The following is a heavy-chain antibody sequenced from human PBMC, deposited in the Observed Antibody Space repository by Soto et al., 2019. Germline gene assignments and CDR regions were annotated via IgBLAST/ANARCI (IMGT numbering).Heavy chain of an antibody. CDR3: AHGSGWLSDY. CDR1: GFSLTSTAVG. V-gene: IGHV2-5*02. Sequence: QITLKESGPTLVKPTQTRTLTCSFSGFSLTSTAVGVNCIRQPPGKALEWLALIYWDDDNHFSPSLKSRLSVTKDTSKNQVVLTMTNMDPVDTATYYCAHGSGWLSDYWGQGILVPVSS. CDR2: IYWDDDN. D-gene: IGHD6-19*01. J-gene: IGHJ4*02.